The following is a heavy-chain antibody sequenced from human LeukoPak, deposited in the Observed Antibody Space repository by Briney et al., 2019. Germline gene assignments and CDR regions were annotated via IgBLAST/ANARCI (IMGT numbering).Heavy chain of an antibody. V-gene: IGHV1-8*01. Sequence: ASVTVSCKASGYTFTSYDIHWVRQAPGQGLEWMGWMNPNSGNTGYPQKFQGRVTMTRNTSISTAYMELSSLRSEDTAVDYCARAQRGMDVWGQGTTVTVSS. CDR2: MNPNSGNT. CDR1: GYTFTSYD. J-gene: IGHJ6*02. D-gene: IGHD2-2*01. CDR3: ARAQRGMDV.